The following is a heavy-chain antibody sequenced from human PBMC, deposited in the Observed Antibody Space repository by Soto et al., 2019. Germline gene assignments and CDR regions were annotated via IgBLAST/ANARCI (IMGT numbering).Heavy chain of an antibody. CDR1: GFTFSSYW. Sequence: EVQLVESGGGLVQPGGSLRLSCAGSGFTFSSYWMHWVRQVPGKGLLWVSRIDSDGTSTNYADSVKGRFTIARDNAKNTLYLQMNSLRAEDTGVYYCAIVGGYNWFDTWGQGTLVTVSS. J-gene: IGHJ5*02. V-gene: IGHV3-74*01. CDR2: IDSDGTST. CDR3: AIVGGYNWFDT.